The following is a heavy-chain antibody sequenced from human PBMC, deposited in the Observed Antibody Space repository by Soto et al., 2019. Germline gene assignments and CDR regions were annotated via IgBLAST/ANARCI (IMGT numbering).Heavy chain of an antibody. CDR1: GFIFSSYT. Sequence: QVQLVESGGGVVQPGRSLRLSCAASGFIFSSYTMHWVRQAPGKGLGWVAVISYDGSNKYYADSVKGRFTISRDNSKNTLYLQMNSLRTEDTAVYYCARDHGGSGSYYNVYFDYWGQGSLVTVSS. D-gene: IGHD3-10*01. J-gene: IGHJ4*02. CDR3: ARDHGGSGSYYNVYFDY. V-gene: IGHV3-30-3*01. CDR2: ISYDGSNK.